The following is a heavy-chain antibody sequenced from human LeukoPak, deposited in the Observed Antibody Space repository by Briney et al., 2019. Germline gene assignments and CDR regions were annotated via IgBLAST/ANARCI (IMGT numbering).Heavy chain of an antibody. Sequence: GGSLRLSCAASGFTFSSYAMSWVRQAPGKGLEWVSAISSSGGSTYYADSVKGRFTISRDNSKNTLYLQMNSLRAEDTTVYYCAKEVHRQWLVGGVDYWGQGTLVTVSS. D-gene: IGHD6-19*01. V-gene: IGHV3-23*01. CDR1: GFTFSSYA. CDR3: AKEVHRQWLVGGVDY. J-gene: IGHJ4*02. CDR2: ISSSGGST.